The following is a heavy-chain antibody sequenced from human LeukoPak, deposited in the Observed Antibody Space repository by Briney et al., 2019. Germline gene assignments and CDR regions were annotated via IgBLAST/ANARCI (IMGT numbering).Heavy chain of an antibody. V-gene: IGHV3-23*01. CDR2: ISGSGGST. D-gene: IGHD6-13*01. CDR3: AKDRGAADASYYFDY. CDR1: GFTLSSYA. Sequence: GGSLRPSCAASGFTLSSYAMRWVRQAPGKVLEWVSGISGSGGSTYYADSVKGRFTISRDNSKNTLYLQMNSLRAEDTAVYYCAKDRGAADASYYFDYWGQGTLVTVSS. J-gene: IGHJ4*02.